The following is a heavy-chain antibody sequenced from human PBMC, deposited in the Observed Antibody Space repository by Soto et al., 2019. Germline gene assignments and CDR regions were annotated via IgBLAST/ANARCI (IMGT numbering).Heavy chain of an antibody. CDR1: GGSFSGYY. J-gene: IGHJ4*02. CDR3: ARVTTWNPPFDY. D-gene: IGHD4-4*01. CDR2: INHSGST. V-gene: IGHV4-34*01. Sequence: NPSETLSLTCAVYGGSFSGYYWSWIRQPPGKGLEWIGEINHSGSTNYNPSLKSRVTISVDTSKNQFSLKLSSVTAADTAVYYCARVTTWNPPFDYWGQGTLVTVSS.